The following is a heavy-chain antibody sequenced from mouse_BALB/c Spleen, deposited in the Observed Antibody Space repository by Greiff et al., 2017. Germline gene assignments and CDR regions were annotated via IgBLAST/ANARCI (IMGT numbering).Heavy chain of an antibody. V-gene: IGHV1-82*01. CDR1: GYAFSSSW. CDR2: IYPGDGDT. D-gene: IGHD4-1*01. CDR3: ARVWDVFDY. J-gene: IGHJ2*01. Sequence: QVQLKESGPELVKPGASVKISCKASGYAFSSSWMNWVKQRPGQGLEWIGRIYPGDGDTNYNGKFKGKATLTADKSSSTAYMQLSSLTSVDSAVYFCARVWDVFDYWGQGTTLTVSS.